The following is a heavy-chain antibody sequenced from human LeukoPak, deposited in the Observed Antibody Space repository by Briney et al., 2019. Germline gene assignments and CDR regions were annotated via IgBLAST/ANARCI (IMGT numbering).Heavy chain of an antibody. J-gene: IGHJ1*01. CDR2: ISYDGSNK. D-gene: IGHD6-6*01. V-gene: IGHV3-30-3*01. CDR3: ARDRYSSSSGYFHH. CDR1: GFTFSTFA. Sequence: GGSLRLSCAASGFTFSTFAMHWVRHTPGKGLKRVAVISYDGSNKYYADSVKGRFTISRDISKNTLFLQMNSLRSEDTAVYYCARDRYSSSSGYFHHWGQGTLVTVSS.